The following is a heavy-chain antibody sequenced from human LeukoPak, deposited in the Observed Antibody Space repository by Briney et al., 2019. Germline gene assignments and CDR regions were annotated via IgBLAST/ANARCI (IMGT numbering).Heavy chain of an antibody. Sequence: ASAKVSCKASGYTFTAYYFHWVRQAPGQGLEWMGWINPNSGGTNYAQKFQGRVTMTRDTSVSTAYMDLSRLTSDDTAVYYCARGGGSSHFDYWGQGTLVIVSS. J-gene: IGHJ4*02. CDR2: INPNSGGT. CDR3: ARGGGSSHFDY. V-gene: IGHV1-2*02. D-gene: IGHD2-15*01. CDR1: GYTFTAYY.